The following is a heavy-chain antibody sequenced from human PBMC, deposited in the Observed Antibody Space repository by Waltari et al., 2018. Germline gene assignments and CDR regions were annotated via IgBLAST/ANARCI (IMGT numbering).Heavy chain of an antibody. D-gene: IGHD6-6*01. CDR3: AKARGSTSSRYYFDY. V-gene: IGHV3-23*03. CDR1: GFAFSNYA. Sequence: EVQLLESGGGLVQPGGSLRLSCAGSGFAFSNYAMSWVRQAPGKGLEWFSFIHNDGTTTYYADSVKGRFTIFRDDSKNTLYLQVNSPVAEDTALYYCAKARGSTSSRYYFDYWGQGTLVTVSS. J-gene: IGHJ4*02. CDR2: IHNDGTTT.